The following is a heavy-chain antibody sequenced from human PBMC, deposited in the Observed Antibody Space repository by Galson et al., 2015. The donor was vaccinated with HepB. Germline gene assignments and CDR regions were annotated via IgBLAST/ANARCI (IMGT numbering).Heavy chain of an antibody. CDR1: GYTFTNFA. D-gene: IGHD4-23*01. Sequence: VKVSCKASGYTFTNFAINWVRQAPGQGLEWMGWINTNTGNPTYAQGFTGRFVFSLDTSVTTAFLQIRSLKSEDTAVYYCASAANYGGNGIDYFDFWGQGTLVTVSS. V-gene: IGHV7-4-1*02. CDR3: ASAANYGGNGIDYFDF. J-gene: IGHJ4*02. CDR2: INTNTGNP.